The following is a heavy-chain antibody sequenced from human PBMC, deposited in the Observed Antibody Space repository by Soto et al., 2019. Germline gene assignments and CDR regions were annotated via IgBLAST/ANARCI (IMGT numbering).Heavy chain of an antibody. CDR2: ISGSGGST. Sequence: EVQLLESGGGSVQPGGSLRLSCAASGFTFSSYAMSWVRQAPGKGLEWVSAISGSGGSTYYADSVKGRFTISRDNSKNTLYLQMNSLRAEDTAVYYCAKDPTGVVVGGYWGQGTLVTVSS. J-gene: IGHJ4*02. CDR3: AKDPTGVVVGGY. V-gene: IGHV3-23*01. D-gene: IGHD2-15*01. CDR1: GFTFSSYA.